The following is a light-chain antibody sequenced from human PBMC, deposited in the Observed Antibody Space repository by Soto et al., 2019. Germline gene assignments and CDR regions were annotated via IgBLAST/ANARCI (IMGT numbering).Light chain of an antibody. CDR1: QGISSY. CDR2: AAS. V-gene: IGKV1-9*01. CDR3: QQLRSYPST. J-gene: IGKJ4*01. Sequence: IKLTQSQSPRSALLGNGVPIICRVSQGISSYLNWYRQKPGKVPKLLIYAASTLHGGVPSRFSGSESGTDFALTITSLQAEDFATYYCQQLRSYPSTFGGGTKVDIK.